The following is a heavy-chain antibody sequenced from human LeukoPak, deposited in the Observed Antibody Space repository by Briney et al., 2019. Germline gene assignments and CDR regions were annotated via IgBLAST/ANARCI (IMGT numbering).Heavy chain of an antibody. J-gene: IGHJ4*02. Sequence: GGSLRLSCAASGFDFHNYVIHWVRQAPGKGLEWVAVISSDVNIKYYADSVKGRFTISRDNSKNTLYLQMSSLRAEDTAVYYCAKGYSVGATNLNFDYWGQGTLVTVSS. V-gene: IGHV3-30-3*01. D-gene: IGHD1-26*01. CDR3: AKGYSVGATNLNFDY. CDR2: ISSDVNIK. CDR1: GFDFHNYV.